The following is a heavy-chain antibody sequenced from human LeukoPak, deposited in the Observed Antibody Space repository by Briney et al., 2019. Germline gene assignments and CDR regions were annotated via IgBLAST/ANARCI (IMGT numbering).Heavy chain of an antibody. D-gene: IGHD3-9*01. CDR1: GFTFSSYS. J-gene: IGHJ4*02. Sequence: GGSLRLSCAASGFTFSSYSMNWVRQAPGKGLEWVSYITSSSSTIYYADSVKGRFTISRDNAKDSLYLQMNSLRAEDTAVYYCARLDILTGYKGLDYWGQGTPVTVSS. V-gene: IGHV3-48*01. CDR3: ARLDILTGYKGLDY. CDR2: ITSSSSTI.